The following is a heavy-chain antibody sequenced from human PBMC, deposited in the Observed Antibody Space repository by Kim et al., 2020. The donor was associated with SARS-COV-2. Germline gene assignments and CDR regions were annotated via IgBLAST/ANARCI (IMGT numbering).Heavy chain of an antibody. CDR3: VKDGEGSAAFYYFDY. CDR1: GFTFSYYA. D-gene: IGHD3-3*02. V-gene: IGHV3-64D*09. CDR2: ISSNGGST. J-gene: IGHJ4*02. Sequence: GGSLRLSCSASGFTFSYYAMHWVRQAPGKGLEYVSAISSNGGSTYYADSVKGRFTISRDNSKNTLSLQMSSLRPEDTAVYYCVKDGEGSAAFYYFDYWGQGTLVTVSS.